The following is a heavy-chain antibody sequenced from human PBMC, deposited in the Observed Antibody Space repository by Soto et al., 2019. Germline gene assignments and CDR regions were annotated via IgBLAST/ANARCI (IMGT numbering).Heavy chain of an antibody. D-gene: IGHD7-27*01. V-gene: IGHV3-64*01. CDR2: ISSNGGST. CDR3: ASGLGRLGYMDV. Sequence: EVQLVESGGGLVQPGGSLRLSCAASGFTFSSYAMHWVRQAPGKGLEYVSAISSNGGSTYYANSAKGRFTISRDNSKNTLYLQMGSLRAEDMAVYYCASGLGRLGYMDVWGKGTTVTVSS. J-gene: IGHJ6*03. CDR1: GFTFSSYA.